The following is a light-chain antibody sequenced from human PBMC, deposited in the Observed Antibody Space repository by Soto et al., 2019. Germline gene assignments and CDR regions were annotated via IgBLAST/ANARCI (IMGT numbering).Light chain of an antibody. CDR2: EVS. CDR3: SSYTTNTGLEYV. V-gene: IGLV2-14*01. J-gene: IGLJ1*01. CDR1: SSDVGGYNS. Sequence: QSALTQPASGSGSPGQWITSSCTGASSDVGGYNSVSWYQHPPGKAPKLMIYEVSNRPSGVSDRFSGSKSGNTASLTISGLQAEDEADYYCSSYTTNTGLEYVFGTGTKVTVL.